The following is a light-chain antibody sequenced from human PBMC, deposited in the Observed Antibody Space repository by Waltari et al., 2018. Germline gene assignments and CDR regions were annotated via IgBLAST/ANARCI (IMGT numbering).Light chain of an antibody. Sequence: DVVMTQSPLSLPVTLGQPASISCRSSQSLVHSDGNTYLNWFHQRPGQSPRRLIYKVFNRESGVPDRFSGSGSGTDFTLKISRVEAEDVGIYYCLQNTYWPFIFGQGTKLEIK. V-gene: IGKV2-30*02. J-gene: IGKJ2*01. CDR1: QSLVHSDGNTY. CDR2: KVF. CDR3: LQNTYWPFI.